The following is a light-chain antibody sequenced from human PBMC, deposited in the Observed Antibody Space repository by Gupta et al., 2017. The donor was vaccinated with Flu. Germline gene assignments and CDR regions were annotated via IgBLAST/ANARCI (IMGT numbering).Light chain of an antibody. Sequence: DIVLTQSTDSLAVSLGERAAIKCKSSQSVLYRSNNNDYLAWYQQKPGQSPRLVVYWASTRESGVPDRFSGTGSGTDCTLTISSVQAEDAATYYCQQYYSLPWTFGQGTKVEI. J-gene: IGKJ1*01. CDR2: WAS. CDR1: QSVLYRSNNNDY. V-gene: IGKV4-1*01. CDR3: QQYYSLPWT.